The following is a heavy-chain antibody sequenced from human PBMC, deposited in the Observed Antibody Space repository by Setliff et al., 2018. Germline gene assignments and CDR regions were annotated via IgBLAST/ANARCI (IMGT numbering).Heavy chain of an antibody. V-gene: IGHV4-59*01. Sequence: PSETLSLTCTVSGGSISSYHWSWVRQSPGKGLEWIGYIYYTGTTNYSPSLKGRVTISVDTSKNQFFLRLTSMTPADTAVYYCARDRTAYSYGMDVWGQGTTVTVS. J-gene: IGHJ6*02. D-gene: IGHD2-8*02. CDR3: ARDRTAYSYGMDV. CDR1: GGSISSYH. CDR2: IYYTGTT.